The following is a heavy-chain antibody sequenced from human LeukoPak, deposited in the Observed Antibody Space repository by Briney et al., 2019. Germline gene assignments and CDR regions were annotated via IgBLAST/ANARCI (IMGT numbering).Heavy chain of an antibody. Sequence: GGSLRLSCAASGFTFSTYVMSWVRQAPGKGLEWVSGISENGGTTYYADSVKGRFTISRDNSKNTLYLQMNSLRAEDTAVYYCAKYGLIVVVITSAFDIWGQGTMVTVSS. CDR1: GFTFSTYV. D-gene: IGHD3-22*01. CDR2: ISENGGTT. CDR3: AKYGLIVVVITSAFDI. J-gene: IGHJ3*02. V-gene: IGHV3-23*01.